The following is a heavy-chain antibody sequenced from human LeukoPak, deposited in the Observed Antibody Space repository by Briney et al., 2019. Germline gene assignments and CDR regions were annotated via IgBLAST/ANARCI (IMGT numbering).Heavy chain of an antibody. D-gene: IGHD3-22*01. CDR2: IYHSGST. CDR3: ARHLSPLDSSGYAFDI. Sequence: SETLSLTCTVSGGSISSGGYYWSWIRQPPGKGLEWIGYIYHSGSTYYNPSLKSRVTISVDTSKNQFSLKLSSVTAADTAVYYCARHLSPLDSSGYAFDIRGQGTMVTVSS. CDR1: GGSISSGGYY. V-gene: IGHV4-30-2*01. J-gene: IGHJ3*02.